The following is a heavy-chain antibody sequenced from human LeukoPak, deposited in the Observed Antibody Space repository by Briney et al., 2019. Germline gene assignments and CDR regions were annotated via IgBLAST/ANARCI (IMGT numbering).Heavy chain of an antibody. V-gene: IGHV3-21*01. CDR1: GFTVSSNY. CDR2: ISSDCSGI. D-gene: IGHD3-10*02. J-gene: IGHJ4*02. Sequence: GGSLRLSCAASGFTVSSNYMNWVRQAPATGLERVASISSDCSGIDYADSVKGRFTMSRDNAKNSLFLKTDTLRGDDTGIYYCARDPNVLGITPYYFDFWGQGTLVTVSS. CDR3: ARDPNVLGITPYYFDF.